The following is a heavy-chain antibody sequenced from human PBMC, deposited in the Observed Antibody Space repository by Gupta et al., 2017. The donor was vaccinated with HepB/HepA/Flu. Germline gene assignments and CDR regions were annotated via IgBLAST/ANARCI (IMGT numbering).Heavy chain of an antibody. J-gene: IGHJ4*02. Sequence: EVQLVESGGGLVQPGRSLRLSCAASGFTFDDYAMHWVRQAPGKGLEWVSGISWNSGSIGYADSVKGRFTISRDNAKNSLYLQMNSLRAEDTALYYCAKDPDDDSLTGYYFDYWGQGTLVTVSS. CDR3: AKDPDDDSLTGYYFDY. D-gene: IGHD3-9*01. V-gene: IGHV3-9*01. CDR1: GFTFDDYA. CDR2: ISWNSGSI.